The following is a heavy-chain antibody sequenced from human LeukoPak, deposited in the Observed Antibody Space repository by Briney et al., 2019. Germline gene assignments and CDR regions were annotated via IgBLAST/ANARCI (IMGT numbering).Heavy chain of an antibody. V-gene: IGHV4-61*02. CDR1: GGSISSGSYY. J-gene: IGHJ4*02. CDR2: IYTSGST. CDR3: ARDRFGELLVDY. D-gene: IGHD3-10*01. Sequence: SQTLSLTCTVSGGSISSGSYYWSWIRQPAGKGLEWIGRIYTSGSTNYNPSLKSRVTISVDTPKNQFSLKLSSVTAADTAVYYCARDRFGELLVDYWGQGTLVTVSS.